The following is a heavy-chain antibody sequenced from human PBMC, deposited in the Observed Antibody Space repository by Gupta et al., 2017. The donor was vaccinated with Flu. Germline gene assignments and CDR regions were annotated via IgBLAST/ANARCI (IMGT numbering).Heavy chain of an antibody. Sequence: HVQLQESGPGLVKPSQTLSLTCAVSVGSISSGNYYWSWIRQHPGKGLEWIGYFYNSGSTYYNPSLKSRVTISLDTSKNQFSLNLTSVTAADTAVYYCARGEIGADYWGQGALVTVSS. CDR3: ARGEIGADY. D-gene: IGHD1-26*01. CDR2: FYNSGST. CDR1: VGSISSGNYY. J-gene: IGHJ4*02. V-gene: IGHV4-31*11.